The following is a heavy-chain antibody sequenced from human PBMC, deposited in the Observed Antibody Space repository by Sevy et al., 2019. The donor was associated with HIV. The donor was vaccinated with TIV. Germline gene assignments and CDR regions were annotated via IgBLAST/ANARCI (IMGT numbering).Heavy chain of an antibody. CDR1: GFVFDDYA. Sequence: GGSLRLSCTGSGFVFDDYAMSWCRQAPGKGLEWLGFIRNKAFGGTAEYAASVKGRFTISRDYSKSIAYLEMNRLEIEDTAVYYCSTRDAYDKSGRGQGTLVTVSS. CDR3: STRDAYDKSG. V-gene: IGHV3-49*03. J-gene: IGHJ4*02. D-gene: IGHD3-22*01. CDR2: IRNKAFGGTA.